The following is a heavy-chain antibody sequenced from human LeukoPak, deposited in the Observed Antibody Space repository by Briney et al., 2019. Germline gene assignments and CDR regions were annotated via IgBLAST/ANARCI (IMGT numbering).Heavy chain of an antibody. J-gene: IGHJ4*02. D-gene: IGHD3-3*01. Sequence: SETLSLTCTVSGGSISSYSWSWIRQPAGKGLEWIGRIYTSGSTNYNPSLKSRVAMSVDTSKNQFSLKLSSVTAADTAVYYCARAHYDFWSAYLDYWGQGTLVTVSS. CDR2: IYTSGST. CDR1: GGSISSYS. V-gene: IGHV4-4*07. CDR3: ARAHYDFWSAYLDY.